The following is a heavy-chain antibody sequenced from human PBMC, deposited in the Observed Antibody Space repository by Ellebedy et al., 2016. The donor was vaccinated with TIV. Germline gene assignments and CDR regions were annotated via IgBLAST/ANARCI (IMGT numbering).Heavy chain of an antibody. J-gene: IGHJ6*02. D-gene: IGHD5-12*01. V-gene: IGHV3-7*03. Sequence: PGGSLRLSCAASGFIFSDCWMTWVRQAPGKGLEFVANIDQGGNAKHYVDSVKGRVTISRDNAKNSLFMQMNNLRAEDTAVYYCARTGYGYHGMDVWGQGTTVSVSS. CDR1: GFIFSDCW. CDR3: ARTGYGYHGMDV. CDR2: IDQGGNAK.